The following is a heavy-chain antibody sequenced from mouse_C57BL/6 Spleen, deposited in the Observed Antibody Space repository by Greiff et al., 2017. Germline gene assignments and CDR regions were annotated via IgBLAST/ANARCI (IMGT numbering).Heavy chain of an antibody. CDR2: IDPEDGET. Sequence: VQLQQSGAELVKPGASVKLSCTASGFNIKDYYMHWVKQRTEQGLEWIGRIDPEDGETKYAPKFQGKATITADTSSNTAYLQRSSLTSEDTAVYYCAPIYDGPTGAMDYWGQGTSVTVSS. V-gene: IGHV14-2*01. D-gene: IGHD2-3*01. CDR1: GFNIKDYY. J-gene: IGHJ4*01. CDR3: APIYDGPTGAMDY.